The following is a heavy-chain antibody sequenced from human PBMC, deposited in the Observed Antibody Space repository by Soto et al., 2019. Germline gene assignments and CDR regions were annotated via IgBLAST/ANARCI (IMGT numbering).Heavy chain of an antibody. V-gene: IGHV4-39*01. Sequence: SETVSLTXTVSGGSISSSSYYWGWIRQPPGKGLEWIGSIYYSGSTYYNPSLKSRVTISVDTSKNQFSLKLSSVTAADTAVYYCARHRVAVAGTGGFDPWGQGTLVTVSS. D-gene: IGHD6-19*01. CDR1: GGSISSSSYY. J-gene: IGHJ5*02. CDR3: ARHRVAVAGTGGFDP. CDR2: IYYSGST.